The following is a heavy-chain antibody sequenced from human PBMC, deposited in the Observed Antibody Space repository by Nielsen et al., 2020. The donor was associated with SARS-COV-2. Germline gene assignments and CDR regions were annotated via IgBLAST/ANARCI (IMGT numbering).Heavy chain of an antibody. V-gene: IGHV3-74*01. CDR1: GFTFSNFV. CDR2: INSDGSST. D-gene: IGHD3-16*01. J-gene: IGHJ4*02. Sequence: GESLKISCSASGFTFSNFVMHWVRQAPGKGLVWVSRINSDGSSTSYADSVKGRFTISRDNAKDTLYLQMNSLRAEDTAVYYCVRGLQVPNGLAHRWGQGTLVTVSS. CDR3: VRGLQVPNGLAHR.